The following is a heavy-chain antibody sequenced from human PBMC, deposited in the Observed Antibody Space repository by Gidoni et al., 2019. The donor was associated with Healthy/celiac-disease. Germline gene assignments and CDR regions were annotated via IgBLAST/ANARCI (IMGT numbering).Heavy chain of an antibody. J-gene: IGHJ5*02. Sequence: QVQLQESGPGLVKPSETLSLTCTVPGGSVSSGSYYWSWIRQPPGKGLEWIGYIYYSGSTNYNPSLKSRVTISVDTSKNQFSLKLSSVTAADTAVYYCAREGYGGNLPSWGQGTLVTVSS. CDR1: GGSVSSGSYY. D-gene: IGHD4-17*01. V-gene: IGHV4-61*01. CDR2: IYYSGST. CDR3: AREGYGGNLPS.